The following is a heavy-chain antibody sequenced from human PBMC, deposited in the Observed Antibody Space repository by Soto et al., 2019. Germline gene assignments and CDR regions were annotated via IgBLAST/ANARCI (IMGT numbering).Heavy chain of an antibody. CDR1: GFTFSNAW. D-gene: IGHD1-20*01. CDR3: TTITGTTWPNYYYGMDV. J-gene: IGHJ6*02. Sequence: GGSLRLSCAASGFTFSNAWMSWVRQAPGKGLDWVGRIKIKTDGGTTDYAAPVKGRFTISRDDSKNTLYLQMNSLKTEDTAVYYCTTITGTTWPNYYYGMDVWGQGTTVTVSS. CDR2: IKIKTDGGTT. V-gene: IGHV3-15*01.